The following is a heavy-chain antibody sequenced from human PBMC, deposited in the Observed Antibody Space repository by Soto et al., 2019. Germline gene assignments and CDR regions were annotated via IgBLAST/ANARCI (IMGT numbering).Heavy chain of an antibody. CDR3: TKDKQWYGMDV. D-gene: IGHD2-8*01. CDR2: IDTSGGVT. Sequence: PVRPLRLSCTASGFTFSRFFMNWVRQAPGKGPEWVSGIDTSGGVTKYADSVKGRFTISRDNSKNTLYLQMNSLRAEDTALYYCTKDKQWYGMDVWGQGTTVTVSS. CDR1: GFTFSRFF. V-gene: IGHV3-23*01. J-gene: IGHJ6*02.